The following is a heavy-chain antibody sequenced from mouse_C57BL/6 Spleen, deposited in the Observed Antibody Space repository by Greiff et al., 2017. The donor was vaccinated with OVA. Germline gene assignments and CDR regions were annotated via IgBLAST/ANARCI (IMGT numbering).Heavy chain of an antibody. CDR2: ISDGGSYT. J-gene: IGHJ3*01. V-gene: IGHV5-4*01. CDR1: GFTFSSYA. D-gene: IGHD1-1*01. Sequence: EVKLQESGGGLVKPGGSLKLSCAASGFTFSSYAMSWVRQTPEKRLEWVATISDGGSYTYYPDNVKGRFTISRDNAKNNLYLQMSHLKSEDTAMYYCARERDYGEGFAYWGQGTLVTVSA. CDR3: ARERDYGEGFAY.